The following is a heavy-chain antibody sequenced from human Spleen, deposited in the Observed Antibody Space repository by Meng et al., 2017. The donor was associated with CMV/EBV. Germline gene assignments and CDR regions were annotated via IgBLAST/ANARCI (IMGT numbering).Heavy chain of an antibody. J-gene: IGHJ5*02. D-gene: IGHD7-27*01. Sequence: SGPTLVKPTETLTLTCTFSGFSLDINGVGVGWIRQPPGKALECLALIYWNGNEQYSPSLRHRLTVTKDTSKNEVVLIMANMDPADTATYYCAHRRWGKFDPWGQGTLVTVSS. CDR2: IYWNGNE. CDR3: AHRRWGKFDP. V-gene: IGHV2-5*01. CDR1: GFSLDINGVG.